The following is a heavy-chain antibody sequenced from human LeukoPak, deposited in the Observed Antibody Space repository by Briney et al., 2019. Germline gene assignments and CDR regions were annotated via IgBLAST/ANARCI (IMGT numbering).Heavy chain of an antibody. CDR1: GFTFSGYW. CDR2: MDPDGRGI. V-gene: IGHV3-74*01. J-gene: IGHJ5*02. Sequence: GGSLRPSCAASGFTFSGYWMHWVRQAPGKGLEWVGCMDPDGRGIDYADSVKGRFTISRDNAKDTLYLQMSRLRDEDTAVYYCISDLCGSDDQWGRGTLVTVSS. CDR3: ISDLCGSDDQ. D-gene: IGHD1-1*01.